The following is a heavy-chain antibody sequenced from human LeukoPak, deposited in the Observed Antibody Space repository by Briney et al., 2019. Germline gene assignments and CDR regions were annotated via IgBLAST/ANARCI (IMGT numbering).Heavy chain of an antibody. Sequence: GGSLRLSCAASGFTFSSYGMHWVRQAPGKGLEWGAFIRYDGRNKYYADSVKGRFTISRDNSKNTLYLQMNSLRAEDTAVYYCAKPYSYGSTWGQGTLVTVSS. V-gene: IGHV3-30*02. CDR1: GFTFSSYG. D-gene: IGHD5-18*01. CDR3: AKPYSYGST. J-gene: IGHJ5*02. CDR2: IRYDGRNK.